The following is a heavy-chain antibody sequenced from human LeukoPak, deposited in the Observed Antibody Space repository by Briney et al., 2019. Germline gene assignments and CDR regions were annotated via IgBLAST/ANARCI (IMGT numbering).Heavy chain of an antibody. Sequence: SETLSLTCTVSGYSFSSGGYYCSWIRQLPGKGLEWIGHMSYTDTTYSNPSLKSRVTISVDTSKNQFSLNLSSVTAADTAVYYCARGVVVRGLTDYFDYWGQGTLVTVSS. J-gene: IGHJ4*02. CDR2: MSYTDTT. V-gene: IGHV4-31*03. CDR3: ARGVVVRGLTDYFDY. D-gene: IGHD3-10*01. CDR1: GYSFSSGGYY.